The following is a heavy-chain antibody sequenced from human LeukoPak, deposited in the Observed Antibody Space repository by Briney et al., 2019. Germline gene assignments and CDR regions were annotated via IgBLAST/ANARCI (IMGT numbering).Heavy chain of an antibody. CDR1: GGSVSSKNYF. CDR2: IYYSGIT. Sequence: SETLSLTCTVSGGSVSSKNYFWGWIRQPSGKGLEWIGTIYYSGITYYNPSLKSRVTISVDRSKNQFSLKLSSVTAADTAVYYCARVSPFLQYYFDYWGQGTLVTVSS. CDR3: ARVSPFLQYYFDY. D-gene: IGHD4-11*01. J-gene: IGHJ4*02. V-gene: IGHV4-39*07.